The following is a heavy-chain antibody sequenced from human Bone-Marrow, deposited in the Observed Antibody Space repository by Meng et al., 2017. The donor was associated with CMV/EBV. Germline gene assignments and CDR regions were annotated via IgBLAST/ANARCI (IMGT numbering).Heavy chain of an antibody. V-gene: IGHV5-51*01. Sequence: KVSCKGSGYSFTSYWIGWVRQMPGKGLEWMGIIYPGDSDTRYSPSFQGQVTISADKSISTAYLQWSSLKASDTAMYYCARLRGSGSYYKNTHYYYYGMNVWGQGTTVTVSS. J-gene: IGHJ6*02. CDR3: ARLRGSGSYYKNTHYYYYGMNV. D-gene: IGHD3-10*01. CDR2: IYPGDSDT. CDR1: GYSFTSYW.